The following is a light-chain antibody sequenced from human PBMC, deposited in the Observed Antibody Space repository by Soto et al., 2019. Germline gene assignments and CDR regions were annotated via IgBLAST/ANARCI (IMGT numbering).Light chain of an antibody. Sequence: QSALTQPASVSGSPGQSITISCTGTSSEVGCYNYVSWYQQHPGKAPKLMIYEVSNRPSGVSNRFSGSKSGNTASLTISGLQAEDEADYYGSSYAGSSTLVVFGAGTKLTVL. V-gene: IGLV2-14*01. CDR2: EVS. J-gene: IGLJ2*01. CDR1: SSEVGCYNY. CDR3: SSYAGSSTLVV.